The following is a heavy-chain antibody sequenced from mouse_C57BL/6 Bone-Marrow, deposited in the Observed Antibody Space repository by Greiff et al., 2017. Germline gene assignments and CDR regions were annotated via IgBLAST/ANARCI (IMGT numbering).Heavy chain of an antibody. CDR2: IDPSDSYT. J-gene: IGHJ3*01. Sequence: VQLQQPGAELVMPGASVKLSCKASGYTFTSYWMHWVKQRPGQGLEWIGEIDPSDSYTNYNQKFKGKSTLTVDKSSSTAYMQLSSLTSEASAVYYCARKGIYDYDGGFAYWGQGTLVTVSA. CDR3: ARKGIYDYDGGFAY. V-gene: IGHV1-69*01. D-gene: IGHD2-4*01. CDR1: GYTFTSYW.